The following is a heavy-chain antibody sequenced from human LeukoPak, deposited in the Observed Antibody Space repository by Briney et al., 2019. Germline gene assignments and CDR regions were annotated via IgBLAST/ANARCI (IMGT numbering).Heavy chain of an antibody. CDR3: AKDGGSRGVGYYFDY. CDR2: ISGSGGST. Sequence: GGSLRLSCAASGFTFSSYAMSRVRQAPGKGLEWVSAISGSGGSTYYADSVKGRFTISRDNSKNTLYLQMNSLRAEDTAVYYCAKDGGSRGVGYYFDYWGQGTLVTVSS. CDR1: GFTFSSYA. J-gene: IGHJ4*02. V-gene: IGHV3-23*01. D-gene: IGHD3-16*01.